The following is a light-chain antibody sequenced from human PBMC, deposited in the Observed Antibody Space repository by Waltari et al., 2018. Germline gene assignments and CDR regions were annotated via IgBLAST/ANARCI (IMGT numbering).Light chain of an antibody. CDR1: NRDVGDYNS. Sequence: QSALAPPASVSGSPGQSITISCSGTNRDVGDYNSVPWYQQFPGKAPQLLIYDVSSRPSGISNRFSGSKSGNTASLTISGLQAEDEADYYCSSYSTSTALDVFGTGTKVTVL. CDR3: SSYSTSTALDV. CDR2: DVS. J-gene: IGLJ1*01. V-gene: IGLV2-14*03.